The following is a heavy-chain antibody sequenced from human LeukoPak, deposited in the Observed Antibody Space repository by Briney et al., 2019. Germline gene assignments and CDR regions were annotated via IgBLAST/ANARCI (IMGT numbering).Heavy chain of an antibody. D-gene: IGHD4/OR15-4a*01. CDR3: VPSANYYYFDY. Sequence: ASVKVSCKASGYTFSSYGISWVRQAPGQGLEWMGWISTYNGDTDYAQKVQDRVTMTTDTSTNTAYMELRSLRFDDTAVYYCVPSANYYYFDYWGQGTLVTVSS. J-gene: IGHJ4*02. CDR1: GYTFSSYG. CDR2: ISTYNGDT. V-gene: IGHV1-18*01.